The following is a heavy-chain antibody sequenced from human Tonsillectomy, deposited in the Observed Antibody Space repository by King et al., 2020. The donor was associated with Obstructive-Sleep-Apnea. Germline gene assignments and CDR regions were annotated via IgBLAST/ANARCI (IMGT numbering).Heavy chain of an antibody. CDR3: ARDLGVVTATLDY. CDR2: ISSSSSTI. D-gene: IGHD2-21*02. CDR1: GFTFSSYS. V-gene: IGHV3-48*04. Sequence: GQLVQSGGGLVQPGGSLRLSCAASGFTFSSYSMNWVRQAPGKGLEWVSYISSSSSTIYYADSVKGRFTISRENAKNSLYLQMNSLRAEDTAVYYCARDLGVVTATLDYWGQGTLVTVSS. J-gene: IGHJ4*02.